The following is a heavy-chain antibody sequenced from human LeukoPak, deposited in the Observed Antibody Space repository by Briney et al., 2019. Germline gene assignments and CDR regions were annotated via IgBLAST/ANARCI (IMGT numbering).Heavy chain of an antibody. V-gene: IGHV4-31*03. J-gene: IGHJ5*02. D-gene: IGHD4-23*01. CDR1: GGSISNGDHY. CDR2: IYYSGST. Sequence: SETLSLTCTVSGGSISNGDHYWSWIRQHPGKGLEWTGHIYYSGSTYYNPSLKSRGIISVETSKNQFSLKLSSVTAADTAVYYRATTGYGGNSGDFDPWGQGTLVTVSS. CDR3: ATTGYGGNSGDFDP.